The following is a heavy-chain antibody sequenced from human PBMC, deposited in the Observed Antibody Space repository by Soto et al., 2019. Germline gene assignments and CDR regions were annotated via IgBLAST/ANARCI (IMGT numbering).Heavy chain of an antibody. D-gene: IGHD5-12*01. CDR3: AREGSYSAYNFAHGIQLWSFDF. V-gene: IGHV4-4*07. CDR1: GGSINTFY. Sequence: SETLSLTCTVSGGSINTFYWSWVRQPAGKGLEWIGRSFSSGSTSFNPSLESRVAMSVDTSKNHFSLNLSSVTAADMAVYYCAREGSYSAYNFAHGIQLWSFDFWGQGALVTVSS. J-gene: IGHJ4*02. CDR2: SFSSGST.